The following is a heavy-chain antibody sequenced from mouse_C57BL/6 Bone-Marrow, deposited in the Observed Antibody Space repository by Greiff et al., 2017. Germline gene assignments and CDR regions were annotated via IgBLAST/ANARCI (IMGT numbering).Heavy chain of an antibody. D-gene: IGHD3-2*02. CDR2: IYPRSGNT. J-gene: IGHJ3*01. Sequence: QVQLQQSGAELARPGASVKLSCKASGYTFTSYGISWVKQRTGQGLEWVGEIYPRSGNTYYNEKFKGKATLTADKSSSTAYMELRSLTSEDSAVYFCAREGRQLRLTFFAYWGQGTLVTVSA. V-gene: IGHV1-81*01. CDR1: GYTFTSYG. CDR3: AREGRQLRLTFFAY.